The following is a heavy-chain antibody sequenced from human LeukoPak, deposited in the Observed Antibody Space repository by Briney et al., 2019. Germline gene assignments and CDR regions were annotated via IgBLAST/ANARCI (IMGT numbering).Heavy chain of an antibody. J-gene: IGHJ4*02. CDR3: ASAVRLYYDFGSGYSTLDY. CDR1: GYTFTGYY. Sequence: ASVKVSCKASGYTFTGYYMHWVRQAPGQGLEWMGWINPNSGGTNYAQKFQGRVTMTRDTSISTAYMELSRLRSDDTAVYYCASAVRLYYDFGSGYSTLDYWGQGTLVTVSS. D-gene: IGHD3-3*01. V-gene: IGHV1-2*02. CDR2: INPNSGGT.